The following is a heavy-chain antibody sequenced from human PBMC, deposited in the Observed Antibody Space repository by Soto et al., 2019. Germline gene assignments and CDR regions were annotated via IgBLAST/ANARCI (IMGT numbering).Heavy chain of an antibody. D-gene: IGHD2-15*01. CDR2: IYHSGST. V-gene: IGHV4-30-2*01. CDR1: GGSISSGGYS. Sequence: QLQLQESGSGLVKPSQTLSLTCAVSGGSISSGGYSWSWIRQPPGKGLEWIGYIYHSGSTYYNPSLKSRVTISVDRSKNQFSLKLGSVTAADTAVYYCDRGYCSGGSCYPPAWFDPWGQGTLVTVSS. CDR3: DRGYCSGGSCYPPAWFDP. J-gene: IGHJ5*02.